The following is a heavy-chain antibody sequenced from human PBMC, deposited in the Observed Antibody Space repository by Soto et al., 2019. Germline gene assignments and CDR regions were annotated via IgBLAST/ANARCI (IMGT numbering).Heavy chain of an antibody. V-gene: IGHV3-11*01. D-gene: IGHD2-15*01. CDR1: GFTFSDYY. J-gene: IGHJ6*02. CDR2: ISSSGSTI. CDR3: ARAGIVVVVLYYYYYYGMDV. Sequence: KAGGSLRLSCAASGFTFSDYYMSWIRQAPGKGLEWVSYISSSGSTIYYADSVKGRCTISRDNAKNSLYLQMNSLRAEDTAGYYCARAGIVVVVLYYYYYYGMDVWGQGSTVSVSS.